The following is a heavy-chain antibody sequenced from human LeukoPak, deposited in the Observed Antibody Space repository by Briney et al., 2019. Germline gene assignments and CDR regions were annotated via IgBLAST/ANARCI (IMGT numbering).Heavy chain of an antibody. CDR2: ITASGTAM. CDR3: ASSGSYRFDY. Sequence: PGKSLRLSCAASGFTFNNYGMHWVRQAPGKGLEWVSHITASGTAMFYADSVRGRFTISRDNAKNSLYLQMNSLRDEDTAVYYCASSGSYRFDYWGQGTLVTVSS. D-gene: IGHD1-26*01. J-gene: IGHJ4*02. V-gene: IGHV3-48*02. CDR1: GFTFNNYG.